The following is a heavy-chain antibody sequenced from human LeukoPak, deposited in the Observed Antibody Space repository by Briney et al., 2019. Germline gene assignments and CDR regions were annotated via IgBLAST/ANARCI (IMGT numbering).Heavy chain of an antibody. CDR2: IYTSGST. CDR1: GGSISSYY. CDR3: SRQHSSGWYEWFDY. J-gene: IGHJ4*02. V-gene: IGHV4-4*09. Sequence: SETLSLTCTVSGGSISSYYWSWIRQPPGKGLEWIGYIYTSGSTNYNPSLKSRVTISVDTSKNQFSLKLSSVTPAHTAVYYCSRQHSSGWYEWFDYWGQGTLVTVSS. D-gene: IGHD6-19*01.